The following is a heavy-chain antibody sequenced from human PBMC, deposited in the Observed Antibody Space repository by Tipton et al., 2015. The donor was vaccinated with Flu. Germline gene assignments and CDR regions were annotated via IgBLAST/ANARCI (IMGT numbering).Heavy chain of an antibody. CDR2: LSYDGSNE. D-gene: IGHD5-12*01. CDR1: GFTFSSYA. Sequence: SLRLSCAASGFTFSSYAMHWVRQAPGKGLEWVAVLSYDGSNEQYADSMKGRFTISRDNSKNTLYLHMSSLGAEDTAIYYCARGPLLWPRVGYHFDYWGQGTLVTVSS. J-gene: IGHJ4*02. V-gene: IGHV3-30*04. CDR3: ARGPLLWPRVGYHFDY.